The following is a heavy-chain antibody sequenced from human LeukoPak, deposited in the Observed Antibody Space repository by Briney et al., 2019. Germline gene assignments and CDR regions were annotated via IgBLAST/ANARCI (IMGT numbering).Heavy chain of an antibody. V-gene: IGHV3-21*01. J-gene: IGHJ4*02. CDR3: ARDRERTFDY. D-gene: IGHD1-1*01. CDR1: GFTFSSYS. Sequence: GGSLRLSCAASGFTFSSYSMNWVRQAPGKGLEWVSSISSSSSYIYYADSVKGRFTISRDNAKNSLYLQMNSLRAEGTAVYYCARDRERTFDYWGQGTLVTVSS. CDR2: ISSSSSYI.